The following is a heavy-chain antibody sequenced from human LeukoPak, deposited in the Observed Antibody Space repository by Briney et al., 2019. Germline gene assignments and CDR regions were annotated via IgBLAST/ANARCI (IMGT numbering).Heavy chain of an antibody. V-gene: IGHV1-2*02. CDR2: INPNSGGT. Sequence: ASVTVSCKASGYTFTCYYMHWVRQAPGQGHEWMGWINPNSGGTNYAQKVQGRVTMTRDTSISKDYMELKRLREDDAAVYYCARDLFRTICYAGFDYWGQGTLVTVSS. D-gene: IGHD2-2*01. CDR3: ARDLFRTICYAGFDY. CDR1: GYTFTCYY. J-gene: IGHJ4*02.